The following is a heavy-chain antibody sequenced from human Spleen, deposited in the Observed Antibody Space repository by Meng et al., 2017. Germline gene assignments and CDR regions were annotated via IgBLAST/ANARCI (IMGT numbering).Heavy chain of an antibody. J-gene: IGHJ5*02. CDR2: INHSGST. D-gene: IGHD2-15*01. CDR1: GGSISVYY. V-gene: IGHV4-34*01. Sequence: VQLQQGGAVLLKPSGTLSLTCAVYGGSISVYYWSWIRQPPGKGLEWIGEINHSGSTNYNPSLKSRVTISVDTSKNQFSLKMRSVTAADTAVYYCARALVVAATFVHYNWFDPWGQGTLVTVSS. CDR3: ARALVVAATFVHYNWFDP.